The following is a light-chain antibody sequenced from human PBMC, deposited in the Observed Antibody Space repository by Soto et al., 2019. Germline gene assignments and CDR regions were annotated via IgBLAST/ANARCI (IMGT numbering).Light chain of an antibody. CDR3: KRNGRSRLFT. Sequence: EIVLTQSPGTLSLSPGERATLSCRASQSVSSNYLAWYQQKPGQAPRLLIYGATNRATGIPDRFSGSVSGEASTLTLGRLGLENFAWYSGKRNGRSRLFTFGLGPKWIS. CDR1: QSVSSNY. J-gene: IGKJ3*01. V-gene: IGKV3-20*01. CDR2: GAT.